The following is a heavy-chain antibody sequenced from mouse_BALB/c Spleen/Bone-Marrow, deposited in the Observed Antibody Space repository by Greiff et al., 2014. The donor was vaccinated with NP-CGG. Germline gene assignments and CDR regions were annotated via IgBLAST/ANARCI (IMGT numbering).Heavy chain of an antibody. Sequence: EVNLVESGGGLVKPGGSLKLSCAASGFTFSSYAMSWVRQTPEKRLEWVASISSGGSTYYPDSVKGRFTISRDNARNILYLQMSSLRSEDTAMYYCAREVDGWYYFDYWGRGTTLTVSS. J-gene: IGHJ2*01. CDR2: ISSGGST. CDR3: AREVDGWYYFDY. CDR1: GFTFSSYA. V-gene: IGHV5-6-5*01. D-gene: IGHD2-3*01.